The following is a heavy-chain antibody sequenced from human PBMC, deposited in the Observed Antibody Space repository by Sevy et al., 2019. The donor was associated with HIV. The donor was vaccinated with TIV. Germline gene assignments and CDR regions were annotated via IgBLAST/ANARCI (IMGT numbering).Heavy chain of an antibody. CDR1: RFTLDMYW. J-gene: IGHJ4*02. Sequence: GGSLRLSCDDSRFTLDMYWMQWVRQAPGKGLEWVANIRQDGNEIYYAASVRGRFTISRDNAKGSLYLQMNNLRVEDTATYYCARRYFDLWGQGTLVTVSS. CDR2: IRQDGNEI. CDR3: ARRYFDL. V-gene: IGHV3-7*03.